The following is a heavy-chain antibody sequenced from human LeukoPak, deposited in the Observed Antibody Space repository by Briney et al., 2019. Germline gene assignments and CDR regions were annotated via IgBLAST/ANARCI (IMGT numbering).Heavy chain of an antibody. Sequence: ASVTVSCKASGYTFTSYYMHWVRQAPGQGLEWMGIINPSSGGTSYAQKLQGRVTMTRDTSTSTVYMELSSLRSEDTAVYYCASGAYDSSGYYFSAFDIWGQGTMVTVSS. V-gene: IGHV1-46*01. J-gene: IGHJ3*02. D-gene: IGHD3-22*01. CDR2: INPSSGGT. CDR1: GYTFTSYY. CDR3: ASGAYDSSGYYFSAFDI.